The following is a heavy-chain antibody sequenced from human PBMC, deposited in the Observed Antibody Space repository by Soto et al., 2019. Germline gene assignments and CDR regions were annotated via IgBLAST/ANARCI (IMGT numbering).Heavy chain of an antibody. CDR1: GFTFSSYA. CDR2: ISGSGGST. V-gene: IGHV3-23*01. J-gene: IGHJ5*02. D-gene: IGHD3-22*01. CDR3: AKEVLRYYDSSGFPVGWFDP. Sequence: EVQLLESGGGLVQPGGSLRLSCAASGFTFSSYAMSWVRQAPGKGLEWVSAISGSGGSTYYADSVKGRFTISRDNSKNTLYLQMNSLRAEDTAVYYCAKEVLRYYDSSGFPVGWFDPWGQGTLVTVSS.